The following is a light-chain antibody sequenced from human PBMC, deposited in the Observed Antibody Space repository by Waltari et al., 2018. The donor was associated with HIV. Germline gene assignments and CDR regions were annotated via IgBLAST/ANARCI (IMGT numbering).Light chain of an antibody. V-gene: IGLV2-11*01. CDR2: NVS. Sequence: QVGLTQAPPVVEAPGQVVTNPLPGTNSDFGGYKLFLLYQQHPGRAPKFIIYNVSERPSGVPDRFSGSKSGNTASLTISGLQAEDEADYYCSSYAGTSNFVLFGGGTKLTVL. J-gene: IGLJ2*01. CDR3: SSYAGTSNFVL. CDR1: NSDFGGYKL.